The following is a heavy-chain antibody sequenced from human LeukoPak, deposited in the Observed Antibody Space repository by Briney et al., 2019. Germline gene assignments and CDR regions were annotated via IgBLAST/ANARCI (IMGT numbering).Heavy chain of an antibody. V-gene: IGHV4-31*03. Sequence: SETLSLTCTVSGGSISSGGYYWSWIRQLPGKGLECIGFIYYSGSTFYNPSLKSRVTISIDTSNNQFSLKLSSVTAADTAVYYCASLYYFDSSGYYYGKADIWGQGTMVTVSS. J-gene: IGHJ3*02. D-gene: IGHD3-22*01. CDR1: GGSISSGGYY. CDR3: ASLYYFDSSGYYYGKADI. CDR2: IYYSGST.